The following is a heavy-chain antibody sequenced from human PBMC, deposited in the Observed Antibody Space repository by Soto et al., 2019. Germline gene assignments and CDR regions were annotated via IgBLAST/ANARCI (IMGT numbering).Heavy chain of an antibody. J-gene: IGHJ3*02. CDR2: IYPGNSNT. CDR3: ASDSHCDGGTCPMGGFDM. CDR1: GGGCGVHW. V-gene: IGHV5-51*01. Sequence: VELVQNWYRGAGGGCGVHWVAWMRQMTGKGLEWVGIIYPGNSNTMYSPSFQGQVTISADTALSTTYLQWDTLKPSDTAIYFCASDSHCDGGTCPMGGFDMWGQGIMVTLPS. D-gene: IGHD2-15*01.